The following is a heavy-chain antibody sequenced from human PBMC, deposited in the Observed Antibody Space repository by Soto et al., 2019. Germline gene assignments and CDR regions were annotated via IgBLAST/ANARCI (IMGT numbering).Heavy chain of an antibody. J-gene: IGHJ5*02. D-gene: IGHD4-17*01. CDR2: IYYTGST. CDR3: AKDPSPQPTTVVTPGWFDP. Sequence: PSETLSLTCTVSGGSIRSGGYYWSWIRQHPGKGLEWIGYIYYTGSTYYNPSLKSRVTISVDTSKNQFSLKLSSVTAADTAVYYCAKDPSPQPTTVVTPGWFDPWRQGTLVTVS. CDR1: GGSIRSGGYY. V-gene: IGHV4-31*03.